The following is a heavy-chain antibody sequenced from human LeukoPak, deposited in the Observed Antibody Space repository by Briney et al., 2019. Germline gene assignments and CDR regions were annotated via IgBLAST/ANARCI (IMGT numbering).Heavy chain of an antibody. Sequence: GGSLRLSCAASGFTFSSYWMHWVRQAPGKGLVWVSRINADGSSRSYADSVKGRLTISRDNAKNTLYLQMNSLRAEDTAVYYCARDPVGATTIDFWGQGTLVTVSS. CDR3: ARDPVGATTIDF. V-gene: IGHV3-74*01. CDR2: INADGSSR. D-gene: IGHD1-26*01. J-gene: IGHJ4*02. CDR1: GFTFSSYW.